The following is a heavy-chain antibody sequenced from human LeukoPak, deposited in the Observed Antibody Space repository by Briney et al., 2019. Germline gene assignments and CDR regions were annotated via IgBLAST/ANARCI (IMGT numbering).Heavy chain of an antibody. J-gene: IGHJ4*02. Sequence: SETLSLTCGVSGGSITTTNYWRCVRQPPGQGLEWIGEISLTGRTNYNPSLKSRVNISIDESKNHLYLNLASVTAADTAVYYCSRETGPFCPFGHWGQGTLVAVTS. D-gene: IGHD7-27*01. V-gene: IGHV4-4*02. CDR1: GGSITTTNY. CDR2: ISLTGRT. CDR3: SRETGPFCPFGH.